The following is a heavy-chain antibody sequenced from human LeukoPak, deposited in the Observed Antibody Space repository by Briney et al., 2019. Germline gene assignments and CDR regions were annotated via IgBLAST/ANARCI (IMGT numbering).Heavy chain of an antibody. D-gene: IGHD2-2*01. Sequence: SETLSLTCAVYGGSFSGYYWSWIRQPPGKGLEWIGEINHSGSTNYNPSLKSRVAISVDTSKNQFSLKLSSVTAADTAVYYCARDIVVVPAATNWFHPWGQGTLVTVSS. CDR3: ARDIVVVPAATNWFHP. V-gene: IGHV4-34*01. J-gene: IGHJ5*02. CDR1: GGSFSGYY. CDR2: INHSGST.